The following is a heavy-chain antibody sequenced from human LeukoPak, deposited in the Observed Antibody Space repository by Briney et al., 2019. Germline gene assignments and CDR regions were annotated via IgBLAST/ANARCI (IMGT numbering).Heavy chain of an antibody. CDR2: IKQDGSEK. CDR3: VRGPYIAATSY. CDR1: GFSFNNYR. Sequence: GGSLRLSCVASGFSFNNYRMTWVRQAPGKGLEWVANIKQDGSEKQYVDSVKGRFAISRDNAKKSLYLQINTLGAEDTAVYYCVRGPYIAATSYWGQGTLVTVSS. J-gene: IGHJ4*02. V-gene: IGHV3-7*03. D-gene: IGHD6-25*01.